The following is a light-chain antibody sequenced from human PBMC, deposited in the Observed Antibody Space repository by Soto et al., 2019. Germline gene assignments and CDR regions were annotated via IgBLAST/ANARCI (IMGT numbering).Light chain of an antibody. CDR2: GAS. CDR3: KQYAGSPKT. CDR1: QSVSSSY. J-gene: IGKJ1*01. V-gene: IGKV3-20*01. Sequence: EIVLTQSPGTLSLSPGERATLSCRASQSVSSSYLAWYQQKPGQGPRLLIYGASSRATGIPDRFRGSGSGTDFTRTISRLEPEDFAVYYCKQYAGSPKTFGQGTKVEIK.